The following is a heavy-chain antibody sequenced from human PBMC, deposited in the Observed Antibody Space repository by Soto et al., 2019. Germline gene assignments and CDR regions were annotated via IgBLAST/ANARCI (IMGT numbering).Heavy chain of an antibody. D-gene: IGHD3-3*01. V-gene: IGHV1-8*01. CDR2: MNPNSGNT. J-gene: IGHJ6*03. CDR3: ARGPDYDFWSGYYYYYYMDV. Sequence: ASVKVSCKASGYTFTSYDINWVRQATGQGLEWMGWMNPNSGNTGYAQKFQGRVTMTRNTSISTAYMELSSLRSEDTAVYYCARGPDYDFWSGYYYYYYMDVWGKGTTVTVSS. CDR1: GYTFTSYD.